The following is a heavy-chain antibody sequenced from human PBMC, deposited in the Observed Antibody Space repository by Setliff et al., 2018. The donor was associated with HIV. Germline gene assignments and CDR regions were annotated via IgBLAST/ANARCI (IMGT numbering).Heavy chain of an antibody. Sequence: PSETLSLTCAVYGGSLTNYYWSWIRQSPGKGLEWIGEITDDGTATYTSSLKSRVTISLDTSKKQLSLKVTSVTAADTAIYYCARGRSCESDWCWLYFNYYYGMDFWAQGTAVTVSS. CDR2: ITDDGTA. CDR1: GGSLTNYY. J-gene: IGHJ6*02. V-gene: IGHV4-34*01. CDR3: ARGRSCESDWCWLYFNYYYGMDF. D-gene: IGHD2-8*01.